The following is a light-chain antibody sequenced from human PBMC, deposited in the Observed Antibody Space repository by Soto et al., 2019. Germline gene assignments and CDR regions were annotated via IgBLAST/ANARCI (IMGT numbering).Light chain of an antibody. Sequence: EIVLTQSPGTLSLSPGERATLSCRASQSVSSNYLAWYQQKPGQAPRLLIYGASSRAAGIPDRFSGSGSGTDFTLTISRLEPEDFAVYFCQQYVNSPQSPQTFGQGTRLEI. CDR3: QQYVNSPQSPQT. CDR2: GAS. CDR1: QSVSSNY. J-gene: IGKJ5*01. V-gene: IGKV3-20*01.